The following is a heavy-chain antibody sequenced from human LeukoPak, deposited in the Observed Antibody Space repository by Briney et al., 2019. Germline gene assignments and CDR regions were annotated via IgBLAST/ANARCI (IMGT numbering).Heavy chain of an antibody. V-gene: IGHV3-64*01. CDR2: ISSNGIYT. D-gene: IGHD4-17*01. CDR1: GFTFIDYD. CDR3: ARGPTVLTFNAFDV. Sequence: GGSLRLSCASSGFTFIDYDMYWVRQAPGKGLEHVSGISSNGIYTYYANSVKGRFTISRDNSKNTLYLQMGSLRAEDMAVYYCARGPTVLTFNAFDVWGQRTMVTVSS. J-gene: IGHJ3*01.